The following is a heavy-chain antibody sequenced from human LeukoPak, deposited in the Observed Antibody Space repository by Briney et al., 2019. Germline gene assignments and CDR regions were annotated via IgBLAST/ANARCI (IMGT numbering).Heavy chain of an antibody. CDR3: ARHTSFGTNSFDY. V-gene: IGHV4-39*01. CDR2: ICYSGST. J-gene: IGHJ4*02. D-gene: IGHD3-16*01. Sequence: SETLSLTCSVSVGSIRSSSYYWGWIRQPPGKGLDWIGRICYSGSTYSNPSLPSRVTISVPTSKTQSSLKLSSLTAADTAVHYCARHTSFGTNSFDYWGQGTLVTVSS. CDR1: VGSIRSSSYY.